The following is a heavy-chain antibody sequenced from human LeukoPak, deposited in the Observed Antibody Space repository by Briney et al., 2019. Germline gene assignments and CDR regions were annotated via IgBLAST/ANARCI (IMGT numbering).Heavy chain of an antibody. CDR2: INPSGGST. V-gene: IGHV1-46*01. D-gene: IGHD2/OR15-2a*01. CDR1: GYTFTSYY. Sequence: ASVKVSCKASGYTFTSYYIHWVRQAPGQGLEWMGLINPSGGSTNYAQKFQGRVTMTRDTSTSTVYMELSSLRSEDTAVYYCARGGLSDPNSYYMDVWGKGTTVTVSS. CDR3: ARGGLSDPNSYYMDV. J-gene: IGHJ6*03.